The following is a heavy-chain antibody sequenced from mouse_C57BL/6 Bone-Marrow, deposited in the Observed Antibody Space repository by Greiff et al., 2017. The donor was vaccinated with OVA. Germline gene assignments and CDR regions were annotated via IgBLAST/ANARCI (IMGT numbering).Heavy chain of an antibody. CDR3: ARGGYSFFYYAMDY. J-gene: IGHJ4*01. V-gene: IGHV3-6*01. CDR2: ISYDGSN. CDR1: GYSITSGYY. D-gene: IGHD2-3*01. Sequence: EVKLVESGPGLVKPSQSLSLTCSVTGYSITSGYYWNWIRQFPGNKLEWMGYISYDGSNNYNPSLKNRISITRDTSKNQFFLKLNSVTTEDTATYYCARGGYSFFYYAMDYWGQGTSVTVSS.